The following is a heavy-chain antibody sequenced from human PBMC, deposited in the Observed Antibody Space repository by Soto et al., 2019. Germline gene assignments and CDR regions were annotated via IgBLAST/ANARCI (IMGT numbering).Heavy chain of an antibody. Sequence: QPGGSLRLSCAASGFTFSSYWMHWVRQAPGKGLVWVSRINSDGSSTSYADSVKGRFTISRDNAKNTLYLQMNSLRAEDTAVYYCAKQPNTAMVTWFDYLGQGTLVTVSS. CDR3: AKQPNTAMVTWFDY. V-gene: IGHV3-74*01. D-gene: IGHD5-18*01. CDR2: INSDGSST. CDR1: GFTFSSYW. J-gene: IGHJ4*02.